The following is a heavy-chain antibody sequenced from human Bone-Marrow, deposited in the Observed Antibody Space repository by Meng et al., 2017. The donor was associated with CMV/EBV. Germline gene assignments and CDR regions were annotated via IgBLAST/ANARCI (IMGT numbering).Heavy chain of an antibody. CDR3: ARDQILGTCMDV. Sequence: ASVKVSCKASGYTFTGYYMHWVRQAPGQGLEWMGWINPNSGGTNYAQKFQGRVTMTRDTSISTAYMELSRLRSDDTAVYYCARDQILGTCMDVWGQGNTVTVSS. D-gene: IGHD7-27*01. J-gene: IGHJ6*02. V-gene: IGHV1-2*02. CDR1: GYTFTGYY. CDR2: INPNSGGT.